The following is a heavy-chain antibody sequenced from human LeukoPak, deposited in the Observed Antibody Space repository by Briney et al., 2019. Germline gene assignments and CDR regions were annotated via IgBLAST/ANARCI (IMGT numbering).Heavy chain of an antibody. CDR2: INHSGST. Sequence: SETVSLTCAVYGGSFSGYYWSWIRQPPGKGLEWIGEINHSGSTNYNPSLKSRVTISVDTSKNQFSLKLSSVTAADTAVYYCARGLDAVAGTPFDYWGQGTLVTVSS. CDR1: GGSFSGYY. V-gene: IGHV4-34*01. CDR3: ARGLDAVAGTPFDY. D-gene: IGHD6-19*01. J-gene: IGHJ4*02.